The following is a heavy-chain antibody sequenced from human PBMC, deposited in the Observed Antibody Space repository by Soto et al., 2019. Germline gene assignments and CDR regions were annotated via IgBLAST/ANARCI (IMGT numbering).Heavy chain of an antibody. CDR3: ARVDTYDYYYSMDV. J-gene: IGHJ6*02. Sequence: EVQLVETGGGLIQPGGSLSLSCAACGLAVTSNYMSWVRQAPGKGLEWVSIVYSSGTTYYADSVKGRFTFSRDKSKNTIYLQMRNLRAEDTAVYYCARVDTYDYYYSMDVWGQGTTVTVSS. D-gene: IGHD5-18*01. V-gene: IGHV3-53*02. CDR2: VYSSGTT. CDR1: GLAVTSNY.